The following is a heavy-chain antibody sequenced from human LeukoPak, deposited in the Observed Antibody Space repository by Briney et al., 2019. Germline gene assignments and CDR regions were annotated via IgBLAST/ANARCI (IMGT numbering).Heavy chain of an antibody. CDR1: GITFSNYA. CDR2: ISGSATST. D-gene: IGHD3-16*01. J-gene: IGHJ3*02. CDR3: AKDRDDYVWGSYLGAFDI. Sequence: GGSLRLSCVVSGITFSNYAMTWVRQAPGKGLEWVSVISGSATSTWYADSVKGRFTISRDNFKNTLYLQMNSVRADDTAVYYCAKDRDDYVWGSYLGAFDIWGQGTMATVSP. V-gene: IGHV3-23*01.